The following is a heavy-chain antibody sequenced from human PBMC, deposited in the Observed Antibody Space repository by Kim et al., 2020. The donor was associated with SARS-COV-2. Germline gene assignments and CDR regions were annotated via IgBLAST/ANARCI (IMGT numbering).Heavy chain of an antibody. Sequence: ASVKVSCKASGYTFTSNGISWVRQAPGQGLEWMGWISTSKSNTKYAWKFQGRVAMTTDTSTSTVYLELRSLRSDDTAVYYCGRDVRYRMDVWGQGTTVTV. CDR1: GYTFTSNG. V-gene: IGHV1-18*04. D-gene: IGHD5-18*01. CDR2: ISTSKSNT. J-gene: IGHJ6*02. CDR3: GRDVRYRMDV.